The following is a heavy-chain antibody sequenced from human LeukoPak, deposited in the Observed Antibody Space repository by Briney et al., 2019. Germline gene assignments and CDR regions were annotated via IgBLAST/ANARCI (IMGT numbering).Heavy chain of an antibody. D-gene: IGHD2-2*02. CDR2: IIPIFGTA. CDR1: GGTFSSYA. Sequence: GSPVKVSCKASGGTFSSYAISWVRQAPGQGLEWMGGIIPIFGTANYAQKFLGRVTITADESTSTAYMELSGLRSEDTAVYYCARAGGYCSSTSCYSAFDIWGQGTMVTVSS. V-gene: IGHV1-69*01. CDR3: ARAGGYCSSTSCYSAFDI. J-gene: IGHJ3*02.